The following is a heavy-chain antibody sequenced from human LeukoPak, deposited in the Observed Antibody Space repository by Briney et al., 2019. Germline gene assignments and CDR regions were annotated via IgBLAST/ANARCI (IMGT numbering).Heavy chain of an antibody. CDR2: IYYSGST. J-gene: IGHJ6*02. CDR3: ARDPGFWSGYYTYYYYGMDV. V-gene: IGHV4-61*01. Sequence: SETLSLTCTVPGGSISSGSYYWSWIRQPPGKGLEWIGYIYYSGSTNYNPSLKSRVTISVDTSKNQFSLKLSSVTAADTAVYYCARDPGFWSGYYTYYYYGMDVWGQGTTVTVSS. D-gene: IGHD3-3*01. CDR1: GGSISSGSYY.